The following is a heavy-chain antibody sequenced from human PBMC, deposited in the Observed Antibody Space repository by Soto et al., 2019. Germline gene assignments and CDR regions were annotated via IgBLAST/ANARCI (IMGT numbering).Heavy chain of an antibody. D-gene: IGHD6-6*01. CDR3: TTDSDEYSSSSALRPPADGYGMDV. J-gene: IGHJ6*02. CDR2: IKSKTDGGTT. Sequence: PGGSLRLSCAASGFTFSNAWMNWVRQAPGKGLEWVGRIKSKTDGGTTDYAAPVKGRFTISRDDSKNTLYLQMNSLKTEDTAVYYCTTDSDEYSSSSALRPPADGYGMDVWGQGTTVTVSS. V-gene: IGHV3-15*07. CDR1: GFTFSNAW.